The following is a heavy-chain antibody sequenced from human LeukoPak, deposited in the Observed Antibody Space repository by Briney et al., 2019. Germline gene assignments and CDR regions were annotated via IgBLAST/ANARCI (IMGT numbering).Heavy chain of an antibody. CDR1: GFTFRNYY. Sequence: PGGSLRLSCAASGFTFRNYYMHWVRQAPGKGLEWVAVISLDGNNEYYADSVKGRFSLSRDNAKNTLYLQMDSLRAEDTAVYYCATDRNSGKYYDYWGQGALVTVSS. CDR2: ISLDGNNE. D-gene: IGHD1-26*01. CDR3: ATDRNSGKYYDY. J-gene: IGHJ4*02. V-gene: IGHV3-30-3*01.